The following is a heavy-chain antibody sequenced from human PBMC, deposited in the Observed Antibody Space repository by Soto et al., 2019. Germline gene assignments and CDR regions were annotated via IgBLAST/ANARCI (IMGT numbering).Heavy chain of an antibody. CDR1: GGSISSGGYY. J-gene: IGHJ5*02. CDR3: ARDHYYERGRRWFDP. D-gene: IGHD3-22*01. V-gene: IGHV4-31*03. CDR2: IYYSGST. Sequence: QVQLQESGPGLVKPSQTLSLTCTVSGGSISSGGYYWSWIRQHPGKGLEWIGYIYYSGSTSYNPSLKSRVTISVDTSKNQFSLKLSSVTAADTAVYYCARDHYYERGRRWFDPWGQGTLVTVSS.